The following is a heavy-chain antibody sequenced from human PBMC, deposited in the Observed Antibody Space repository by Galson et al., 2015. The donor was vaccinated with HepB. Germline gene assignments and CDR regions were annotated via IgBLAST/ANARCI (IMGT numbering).Heavy chain of an antibody. CDR3: ARDGDIVVVPAAIQDGWFDP. V-gene: IGHV1-46*03. Sequence: SVKVSCKASGYTFTSYYMHWVRQAPGQGLEWMGIINPSGGSTSYAQKFQGRVTMTRDTSTSTVYMELSSLRSEDTAVYYCARDGDIVVVPAAIQDGWFDPWGQGTLVTVSS. J-gene: IGHJ5*02. CDR1: GYTFTSYY. CDR2: INPSGGST. D-gene: IGHD2-2*02.